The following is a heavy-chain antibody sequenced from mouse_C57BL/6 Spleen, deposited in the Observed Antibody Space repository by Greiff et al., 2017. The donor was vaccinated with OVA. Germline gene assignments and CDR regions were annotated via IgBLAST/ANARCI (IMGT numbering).Heavy chain of an antibody. D-gene: IGHD2-1*01. J-gene: IGHJ2*01. Sequence: VQLQQSGAELVKPGASVKISCKASGYAFSSYWMNWVKQRPGKGLEWIGQIYPGDGDTNYNGKFKGKATLTADKSSSTAYMQLSSLTSEDSAVYFCAKEGGDYGNFYFDYWGQGTTLTVSS. CDR3: AKEGGDYGNFYFDY. V-gene: IGHV1-80*01. CDR2: IYPGDGDT. CDR1: GYAFSSYW.